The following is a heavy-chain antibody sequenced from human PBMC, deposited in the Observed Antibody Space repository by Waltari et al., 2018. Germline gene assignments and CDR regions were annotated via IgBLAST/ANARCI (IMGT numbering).Heavy chain of an antibody. CDR2: ISYDGSNK. D-gene: IGHD6-25*01. V-gene: IGHV3-30*18. CDR1: GFTFSSYG. CDR3: AKAAGACFDY. J-gene: IGHJ4*02. Sequence: QVQLVESGGGVVQPGRSLRLSCAASGFTFSSYGMHWVRQAPGKGLEWVAVISYDGSNKYYADSVKGRFTISRDNSKNTLYPQMNSLRAEDTAVYYCAKAAGACFDYWGQGTLVTVSS.